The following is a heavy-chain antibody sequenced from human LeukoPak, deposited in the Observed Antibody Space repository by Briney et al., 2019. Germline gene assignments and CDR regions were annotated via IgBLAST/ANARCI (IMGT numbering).Heavy chain of an antibody. Sequence: GASVKVSCKASGYTFTSHGISWVRQAPGQGLEWMGWISVYNGKIRYAEKFQGRVTMTTDTSTSEAYMELRSLTSDDTAVYYCAGDLRYFDWSPPSPTRGYYGMDVWGTGTTVTVSS. CDR2: ISVYNGKI. D-gene: IGHD3-9*01. J-gene: IGHJ6*04. V-gene: IGHV1-18*04. CDR1: GYTFTSHG. CDR3: AGDLRYFDWSPPSPTRGYYGMDV.